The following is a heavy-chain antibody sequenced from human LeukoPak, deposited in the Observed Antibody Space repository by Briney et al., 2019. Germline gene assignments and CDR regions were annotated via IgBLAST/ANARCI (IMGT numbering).Heavy chain of an antibody. V-gene: IGHV3-74*01. Sequence: GGSLRLSCAASGFTFRSYWMHWVRQVPGKGLLWLSSIKSDGSSTFYADSVKGRFTTFRDNAKNTVFLQMNTLRAEDTAVYYCARGGPIDYWGQGTLVTVSS. J-gene: IGHJ4*02. D-gene: IGHD3/OR15-3a*01. CDR1: GFTFRSYW. CDR3: ARGGPIDY. CDR2: IKSDGSST.